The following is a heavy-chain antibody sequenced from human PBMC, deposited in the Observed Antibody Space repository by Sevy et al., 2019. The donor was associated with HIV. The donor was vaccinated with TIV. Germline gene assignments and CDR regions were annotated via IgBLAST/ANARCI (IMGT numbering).Heavy chain of an antibody. CDR2: ISGSGGTK. J-gene: IGHJ1*01. V-gene: IGHV3-23*01. CDR3: AKNHYELVSYFEH. Sequence: GGSLRLSCSTSRVSFTNPAMSWLRQAPGKGLEWVASISGSGGTKYYAGSVRGRFSISRDDSEDTVYLQTSSLRAEDTAVYYCAKNHYELVSYFEHWGQGTLVTVSS. D-gene: IGHD3-22*01. CDR1: RVSFTNPA.